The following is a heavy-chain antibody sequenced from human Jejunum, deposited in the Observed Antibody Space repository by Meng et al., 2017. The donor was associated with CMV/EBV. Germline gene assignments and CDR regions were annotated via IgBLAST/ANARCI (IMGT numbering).Heavy chain of an antibody. CDR1: GFSPIHYW. CDR2: IKQYGSEQ. D-gene: IGHD4-23*01. V-gene: IGHV3-7*01. J-gene: IGHJ4*02. CDR3: ARVVKGGNYLDY. Sequence: AASGFSPIHYWMAWVRQAPGKGLEWVANIKQYGSEQYHVGSVEGRFTISRDNAKNSLYLQMNSLRAEDTAVYYCARVVKGGNYLDYWGQGTLVTVSS.